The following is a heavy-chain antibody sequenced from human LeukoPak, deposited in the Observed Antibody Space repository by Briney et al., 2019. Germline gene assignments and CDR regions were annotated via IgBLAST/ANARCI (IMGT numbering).Heavy chain of an antibody. Sequence: ASVKVSCKASGYTFTSYDINWVRQATGQGLEWMGWMNPNSGNTGYAQKFQGRVTMTRNTSISTAYMELSSLRSEDTAVYYCARDDPIRRYCSSTSCYPYYYYGMDVWGQGTTVTVSS. D-gene: IGHD2-2*01. J-gene: IGHJ6*02. V-gene: IGHV1-8*01. CDR3: ARDDPIRRYCSSTSCYPYYYYGMDV. CDR1: GYTFTSYD. CDR2: MNPNSGNT.